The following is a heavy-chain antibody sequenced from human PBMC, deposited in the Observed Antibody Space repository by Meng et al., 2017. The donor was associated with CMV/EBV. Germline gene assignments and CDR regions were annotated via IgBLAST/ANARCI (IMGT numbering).Heavy chain of an antibody. CDR2: ISAYNGNT. J-gene: IGHJ4*02. CDR1: GSTFTVDG. V-gene: IGHV1-18*01. Sequence: QVQLVQAGGAVKKPGAAVEVCCKASGSTFTVDGISWGRQAPGQGLEWMGWISAYNGNTNYAQKLQGRVTMTTDTSTSTAYMELRSLRSDDTAVYYCARGGRYYYDSSGYCDYWGQGTLVTVSS. D-gene: IGHD3-22*01. CDR3: ARGGRYYYDSSGYCDY.